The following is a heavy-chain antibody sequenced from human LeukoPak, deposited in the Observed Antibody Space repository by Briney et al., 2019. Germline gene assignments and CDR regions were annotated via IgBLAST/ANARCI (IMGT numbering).Heavy chain of an antibody. CDR1: GDSISTYY. CDR2: IHTSGST. D-gene: IGHD6-19*01. Sequence: PSETLSLTCTVSGDSISTYYWSWIRQSAGKGLEWIGRIHTSGSTNYNPSFRSRVTMSVDTSKTQFSLKVSSVTAADTGMYYCARAPEFSSGWLLDFWGQGSLVTVSS. CDR3: ARAPEFSSGWLLDF. V-gene: IGHV4-4*07. J-gene: IGHJ4*02.